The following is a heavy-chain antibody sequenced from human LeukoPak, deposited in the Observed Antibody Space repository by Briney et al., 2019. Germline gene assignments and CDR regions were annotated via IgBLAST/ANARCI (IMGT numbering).Heavy chain of an antibody. CDR2: ISSSSSYI. D-gene: IGHD2-21*01. CDR1: GFTFSSYS. CDR3: ARDRVIHIVVVKTTPYYYYGMDV. Sequence: GGSLRLSCAASGFTFSSYSMNWVRQAPGKGLEWVSSISSSSSYIYYADSVKGRFTISRDNAKNSLYLQMNSLRAEDTAVYYCARDRVIHIVVVKTTPYYYYGMDVWGQGTTVTVSS. V-gene: IGHV3-21*01. J-gene: IGHJ6*02.